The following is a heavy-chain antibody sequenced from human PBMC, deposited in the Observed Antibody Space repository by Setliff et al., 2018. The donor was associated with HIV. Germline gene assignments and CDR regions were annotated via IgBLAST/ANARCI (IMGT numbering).Heavy chain of an antibody. V-gene: IGHV4-4*08. D-gene: IGHD4-17*01. J-gene: IGHJ6*04. CDR2: INTSGST. Sequence: PSETLSLTCTVSSGSITSYSWNWIRQPPGKGLEWIGYINTSGSTNYNPSLKSRVTISVDTSKNQFSLRLSSVTAADTAVYYCARDRSRHYGAGGRLDVWGKGTTVTVSS. CDR1: SGSITSYS. CDR3: ARDRSRHYGAGGRLDV.